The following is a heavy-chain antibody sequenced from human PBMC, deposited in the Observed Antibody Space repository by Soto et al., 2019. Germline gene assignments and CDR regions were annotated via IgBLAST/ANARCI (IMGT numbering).Heavy chain of an antibody. D-gene: IGHD6-13*01. CDR2: IYYSGST. J-gene: IGHJ6*02. V-gene: IGHV4-39*01. CDR3: ARLPPRIAAAGNPSTLYGMDV. Sequence: SETLSLTCTVSGGSISSSSYYWGWIRQPPGKGLEWIGSIYYSGSTYYNPSLKSRVTISVDTSKNQFSLKLSSVTAADTAVYYCARLPPRIAAAGNPSTLYGMDVWGQGTTVTVSS. CDR1: GGSISSSSYY.